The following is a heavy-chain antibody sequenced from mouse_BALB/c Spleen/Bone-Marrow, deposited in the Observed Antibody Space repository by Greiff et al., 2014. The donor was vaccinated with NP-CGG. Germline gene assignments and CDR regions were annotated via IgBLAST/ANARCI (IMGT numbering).Heavy chain of an antibody. V-gene: IGHV1-15*01. CDR3: TREKVGDFDY. CDR1: GFTFTDYE. J-gene: IGHJ2*01. Sequence: LVESGAELVRPGASVKLSCKALGFTFTDYEMHWVKQTPVRGLEWIGTIHPGGGGTAYNQKFKGKATLTADKSSSTAYMELSSLTSEDSAVYYCTREKVGDFDYWGQGTTLTVSS. CDR2: IHPGGGGT.